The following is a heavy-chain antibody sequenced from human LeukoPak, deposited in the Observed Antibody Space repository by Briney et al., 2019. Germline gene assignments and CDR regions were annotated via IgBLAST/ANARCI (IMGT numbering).Heavy chain of an antibody. CDR1: GGSISSYY. Sequence: NPSATLSLTCTVSGGSISSYYWSWIRQPPGKGLEWIGYIYYSGSTNYNPSLKSRVTISVDTSKNQFSLKLSSVTAADTAVYYCARYYDSRIFPFSAFDIWGQGTMVTVSS. D-gene: IGHD3-22*01. CDR3: ARYYDSRIFPFSAFDI. V-gene: IGHV4-59*01. J-gene: IGHJ3*02. CDR2: IYYSGST.